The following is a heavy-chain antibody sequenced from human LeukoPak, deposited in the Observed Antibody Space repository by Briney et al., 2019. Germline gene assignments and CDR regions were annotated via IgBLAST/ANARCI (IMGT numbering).Heavy chain of an antibody. CDR3: GKDRSSPGSYYNRNGFDY. V-gene: IGHV3-30*02. CDR1: RFTFSSYG. Sequence: GGSLRLSCAASRFTFSSYGMHWVRQAPGKGLEWVAFIRYDGSNKYYADSVKGRFAISRDNSKNTLYLQMNSLRAEDTAVYYCGKDRSSPGSYYNRNGFDYWGQGTLVTVSS. D-gene: IGHD3-10*01. J-gene: IGHJ4*02. CDR2: IRYDGSNK.